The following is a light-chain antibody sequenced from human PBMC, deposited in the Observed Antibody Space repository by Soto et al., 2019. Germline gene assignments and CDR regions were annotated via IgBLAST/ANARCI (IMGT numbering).Light chain of an antibody. V-gene: IGKV3-20*01. CDR1: QSVRSSF. CDR3: QQYGSSPTT. J-gene: IGKJ1*01. CDR2: DAS. Sequence: EIVLTQSPGTLSLSPGERATLSCRASQSVRSSFLAWYQQKPGQAPRLLIYDASSRATGIPDRFSGSESGTDFTLTISRLEPEDFAVYYCQQYGSSPTTFGQGTKVEIK.